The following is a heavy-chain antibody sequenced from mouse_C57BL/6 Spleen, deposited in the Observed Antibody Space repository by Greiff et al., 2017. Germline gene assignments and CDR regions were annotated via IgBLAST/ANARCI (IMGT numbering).Heavy chain of an antibody. J-gene: IGHJ2*01. Sequence: VQLQQPGAELVKPGASVKLSCKASGYTFTSYWMHWVKQRPGQGLEWIGMIHPNSGSTNYNEKFKSKATLTVDKSSSTAYMQLSSLTSEDSAVYYCARGKLYSYYFDYWGQGTTLTVSS. V-gene: IGHV1-64*01. D-gene: IGHD1-1*01. CDR2: IHPNSGST. CDR3: ARGKLYSYYFDY. CDR1: GYTFTSYW.